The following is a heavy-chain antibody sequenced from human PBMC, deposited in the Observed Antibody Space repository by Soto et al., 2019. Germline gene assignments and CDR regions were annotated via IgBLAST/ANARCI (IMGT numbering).Heavy chain of an antibody. CDR2: MNPINGAT. Sequence: ASVKVSCKTSGYDFTAYDINWVRQASGQGLEWMGWMNPINGATGSARRFQGRVSMTRNTATGTAYLELTSLRSDDTGVYYCGRGPSPRAPAGGTPYYYALDVWGQGTTVTVSS. CDR1: GYDFTAYD. CDR3: GRGPSPRAPAGGTPYYYALDV. D-gene: IGHD6-13*01. V-gene: IGHV1-8*02. J-gene: IGHJ6*02.